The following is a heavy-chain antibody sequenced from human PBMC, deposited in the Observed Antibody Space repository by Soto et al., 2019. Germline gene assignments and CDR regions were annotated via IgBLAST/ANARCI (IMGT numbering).Heavy chain of an antibody. V-gene: IGHV4-39*01. CDR3: ARIVLLWFGESDFDY. CDR1: GGSISSSSYY. Sequence: SETLSLSCTVSGGSISSSSYYWGWIRQPPGKGLEWIGSIYYSGSTYYNPSLKSRVTISVDTSKNQFSLKLSSVTAADTAVYYCARIVLLWFGESDFDYWGQGTLVT. CDR2: IYYSGST. D-gene: IGHD3-10*01. J-gene: IGHJ4*02.